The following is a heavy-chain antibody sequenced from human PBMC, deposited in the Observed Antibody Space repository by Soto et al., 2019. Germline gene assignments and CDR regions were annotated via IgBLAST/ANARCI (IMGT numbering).Heavy chain of an antibody. Sequence: GGSLRLSCAASGFTFSNYWMHWVRQAPGKGLVWVSRINSDGSTTSHADSVKGRFTISRDNAKNTLYLLMNSLRAEDTAVYYCARLPGYSTGWTPFDFWGQGTQVTVSS. D-gene: IGHD6-19*01. V-gene: IGHV3-74*01. CDR1: GFTFSNYW. CDR2: INSDGSTT. J-gene: IGHJ4*02. CDR3: ARLPGYSTGWTPFDF.